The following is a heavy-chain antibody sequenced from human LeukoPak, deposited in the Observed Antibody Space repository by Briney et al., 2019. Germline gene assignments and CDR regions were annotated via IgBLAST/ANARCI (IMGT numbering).Heavy chain of an antibody. J-gene: IGHJ4*02. CDR2: IKDDGSEK. V-gene: IGHV3-7*03. D-gene: IGHD4-23*01. CDR3: AKDLHMTTVVTPRISFDY. Sequence: PGGSLRLSCAASGFTFSSYWMSWVRQAPGKGLEWVADIKDDGSEKYYVDSVKGRFTISRDNSKNTLYLQMNSLRAEDTAVYYCAKDLHMTTVVTPRISFDYWGQGTLVTVSS. CDR1: GFTFSSYW.